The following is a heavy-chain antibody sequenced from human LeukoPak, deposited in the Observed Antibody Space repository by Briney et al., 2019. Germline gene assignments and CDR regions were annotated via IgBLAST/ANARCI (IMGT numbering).Heavy chain of an antibody. V-gene: IGHV1-69*13. CDR2: IIPIFGTA. Sequence: GASVKVSCKASGGTLSNYAITWVRQAPGQGLEWMGGIIPIFGTANYAQSFQGRVTLTADESTSTAYMELSSLRSEDTAVYYCARVGTLVRGVISLGDYWGQGTLVTVSS. D-gene: IGHD3-10*01. CDR3: ARVGTLVRGVISLGDY. J-gene: IGHJ4*02. CDR1: GGTLSNYA.